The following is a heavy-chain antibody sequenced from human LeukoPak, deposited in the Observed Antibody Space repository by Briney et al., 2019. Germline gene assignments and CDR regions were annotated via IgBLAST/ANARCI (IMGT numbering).Heavy chain of an antibody. CDR2: ISAYNGYT. Sequence: ASVKVSCKASGYTFANYGIIWVRQAPGQGLEWMGWISAYNGYTNYAQNLQGRVTMTTDTSTSTAYMELRSLISDDTAVYFCARGFPPRRNYDSSGYYSYHFGSWGQGTLVTVSS. D-gene: IGHD3-22*01. V-gene: IGHV1-18*01. CDR1: GYTFANYG. CDR3: ARGFPPRRNYDSSGYYSYHFGS. J-gene: IGHJ4*02.